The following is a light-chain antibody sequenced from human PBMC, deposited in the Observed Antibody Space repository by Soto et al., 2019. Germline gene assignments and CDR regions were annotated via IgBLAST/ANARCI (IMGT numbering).Light chain of an antibody. J-gene: IGLJ2*01. V-gene: IGLV1-44*01. CDR3: SAWDDSLVVV. Sequence: QSVLTQPPSLFAAPGQNVTISCSGSNTNIGNHFVSWYQQLPGTAPRLLIFSNHQRPSGVPDRFSGSKSGTSASLAISGLQTEDEADYYCSAWDDSLVVVFGGGTKLTVL. CDR1: NTNIGNHF. CDR2: SNH.